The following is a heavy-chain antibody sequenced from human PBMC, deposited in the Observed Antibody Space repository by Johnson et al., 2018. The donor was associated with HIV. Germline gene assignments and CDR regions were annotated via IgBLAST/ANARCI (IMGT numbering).Heavy chain of an antibody. V-gene: IGHV3-30*02. D-gene: IGHD3-10*02. Sequence: QVQLVESGGGVVQPGGSLRLSCAASGFTFSTYGIHWVRQAPGKGLEWVAFIRYDGSNKYYADSVKGRFTISSDNSKNTLYLQMNSLRAEDTAVYYCARDERDYYVSHAFDIWGQGTMVTVSS. CDR3: ARDERDYYVSHAFDI. CDR2: IRYDGSNK. J-gene: IGHJ3*02. CDR1: GFTFSTYG.